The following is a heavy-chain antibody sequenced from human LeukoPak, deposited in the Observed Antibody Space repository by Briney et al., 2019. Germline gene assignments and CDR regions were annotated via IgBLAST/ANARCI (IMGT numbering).Heavy chain of an antibody. CDR2: IIPIFGTA. J-gene: IGHJ6*03. CDR1: GGTFSSYA. D-gene: IGHD6-6*01. V-gene: IGHV1-69*13. Sequence: ASVKVSCKASGGTFSSYAISWVRQAPGQGLEWMGGIIPIFGTANYAQKFQGRVTITADESTSTAYMELNSLRSEDTAVYYCARPYSSSSQYYYYYMDVWGKGTTVTVSS. CDR3: ARPYSSSSQYYYYYMDV.